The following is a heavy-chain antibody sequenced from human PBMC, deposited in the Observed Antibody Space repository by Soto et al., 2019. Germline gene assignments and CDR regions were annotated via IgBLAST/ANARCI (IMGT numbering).Heavy chain of an antibody. Sequence: ASVKVSCKASGYTFTSYGISWVRQAPGQGLEWMGWISAYNGNTNYAQKFQGRVTMTRNTSISTAYMELSSLRPEDTAVYYCARDLIDPYCSSTSCSLHYYYYMDVWGKGTTVTVSS. CDR1: GYTFTSYG. CDR2: ISAYNGNT. V-gene: IGHV1-18*01. D-gene: IGHD2-2*01. CDR3: ARDLIDPYCSSTSCSLHYYYYMDV. J-gene: IGHJ6*03.